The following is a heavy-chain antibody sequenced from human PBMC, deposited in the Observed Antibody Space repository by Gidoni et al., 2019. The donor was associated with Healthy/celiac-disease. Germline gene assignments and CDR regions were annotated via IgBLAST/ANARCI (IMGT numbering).Heavy chain of an antibody. CDR3: ARDQCGSGSWGYGY. J-gene: IGHJ4*02. D-gene: IGHD3-10*01. CDR1: GFTFSSYS. V-gene: IGHV3-21*01. CDR2: ISSSSSYI. Sequence: EVQLVESGGGLVKPGGSLRLSCAASGFTFSSYSMNWVRQAPGKGLEWVSSISSSSSYIYYADSVKGRFTISRDNAKNSLYLQMNSLRAEDTAVYYCARDQCGSGSWGYGYWGQGTLVTVSS.